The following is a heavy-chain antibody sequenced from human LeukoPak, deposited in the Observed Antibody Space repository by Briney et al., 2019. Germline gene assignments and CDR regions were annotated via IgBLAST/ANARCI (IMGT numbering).Heavy chain of an antibody. CDR2: IYYSGST. V-gene: IGHV4-30-4*01. D-gene: IGHD3/OR15-3a*01. Sequence: SETLSLTCTVSGGSISSGDYYWSWIRQPPGKGLEWIGYIYYSGSTYYNPSLKSRVTISVDTSKNQFSLKLSSVTVADTAVYYCARVDRLPHWFDPWGQGTLVTVSS. CDR1: GGSISSGDYY. J-gene: IGHJ5*02. CDR3: ARVDRLPHWFDP.